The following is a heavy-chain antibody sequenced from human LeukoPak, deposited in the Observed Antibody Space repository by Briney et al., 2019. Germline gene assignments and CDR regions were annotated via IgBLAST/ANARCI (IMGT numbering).Heavy chain of an antibody. Sequence: PGGSLRLSCAASGFTFSTFSMNWIRQAPGKGLEWVSSISSSSSYIYYADSLKGRFTISRDNAKNSLYLLMNSLRAEDTAVYYCARDQPDRKFAYWGQGPLVTVSS. D-gene: IGHD3-22*01. CDR2: ISSSSSYI. CDR1: GFTFSTFS. CDR3: ARDQPDRKFAY. V-gene: IGHV3-21*01. J-gene: IGHJ4*02.